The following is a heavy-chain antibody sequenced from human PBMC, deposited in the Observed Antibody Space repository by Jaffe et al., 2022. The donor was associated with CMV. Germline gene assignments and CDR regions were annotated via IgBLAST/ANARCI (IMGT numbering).Heavy chain of an antibody. CDR1: DYTVSRYG. CDR2: ISNYKRNP. CDR3: ARVLISNTWDSYSSYMDV. D-gene: IGHD2-2*01. V-gene: IGHV1-18*04. Sequence: QVQLVQSGAEVKKPGASVKVSCKASDYTVSRYGISWVRQAPGQGLEWMGWISNYKRNPNYAQKFQGRLSMTTDTSTSTAYMELRSLTSDDTAVYFCARVLISNTWDSYSSYMDVWGNGTTVTVSS. J-gene: IGHJ6*03.